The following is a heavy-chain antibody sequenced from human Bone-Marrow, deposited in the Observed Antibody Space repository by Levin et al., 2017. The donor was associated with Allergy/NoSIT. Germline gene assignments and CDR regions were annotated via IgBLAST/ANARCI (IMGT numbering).Heavy chain of an antibody. CDR2: TYYRSRWSN. D-gene: IGHD5-24*01. CDR3: VRVQFSAFDI. V-gene: IGHV6-1*01. Sequence: SETLSLTCGISGATIFASNVAWNWIRQSPSRGLEWLGRTYYRSRWSNDFAVSVKSRITINPDTSKNQFSLQLNSVIPEDTAVYYCVRVQFSAFDIWGQGTVVTVSS. J-gene: IGHJ3*02. CDR1: GATIFASNVA.